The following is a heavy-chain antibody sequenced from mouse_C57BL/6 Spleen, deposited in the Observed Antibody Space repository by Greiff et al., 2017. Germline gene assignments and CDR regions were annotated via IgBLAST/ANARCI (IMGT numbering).Heavy chain of an antibody. Sequence: QVQLQQPGAELVKPGASVKLSCKASGYTFTSYWMQWVKQRPGPGLEWIGEIDPSDSYTNYNQKFKGKATLTVDTSSSTAYMQLSSLTSEDSAVYYCARRHYGSSLYAMDYWGQGTSVTVSS. CDR2: IDPSDSYT. CDR3: ARRHYGSSLYAMDY. D-gene: IGHD1-1*01. CDR1: GYTFTSYW. V-gene: IGHV1-50*01. J-gene: IGHJ4*01.